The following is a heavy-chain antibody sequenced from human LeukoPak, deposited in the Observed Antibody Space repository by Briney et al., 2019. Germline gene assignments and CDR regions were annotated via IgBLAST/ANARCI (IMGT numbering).Heavy chain of an antibody. CDR1: GDSVSSNSAA. Sequence: SQTLSLTCAISGDSVSSNSAAWNWIRQSPSRGLEWLGRTYYRSKWYNDYAVSVKSRITINPDTSKNQFSLQLNSVTPEDTAVYYCAKSMRWISRAYWYFDLWGRGTLVTVSS. V-gene: IGHV6-1*01. D-gene: IGHD1-1*01. J-gene: IGHJ2*01. CDR2: TYYRSKWYN. CDR3: AKSMRWISRAYWYFDL.